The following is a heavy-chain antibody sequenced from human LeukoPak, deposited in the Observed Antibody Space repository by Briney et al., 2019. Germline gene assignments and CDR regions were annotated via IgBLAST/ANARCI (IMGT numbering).Heavy chain of an antibody. D-gene: IGHD3-10*01. J-gene: IGHJ6*02. Sequence: SETLSLTCTVSGGSISSYYWSWIRQPPGKGLEWIGYIYYSGSTNYNPSLKSRVTISVDTSKNQFSLKLSSVTAADTAVYYCASFGPGHYYYGMDVWGQGTTVNGSS. CDR2: IYYSGST. CDR3: ASFGPGHYYYGMDV. V-gene: IGHV4-59*08. CDR1: GGSISSYY.